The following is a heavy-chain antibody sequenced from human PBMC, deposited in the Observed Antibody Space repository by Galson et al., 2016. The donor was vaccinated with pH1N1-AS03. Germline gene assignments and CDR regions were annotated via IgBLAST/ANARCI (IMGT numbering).Heavy chain of an antibody. CDR2: INQDGAKH. D-gene: IGHD6-19*01. CDR3: ARDMLRPVGGTIVDY. V-gene: IGHV3-7*01. J-gene: IGHJ4*02. CDR1: GTTFTNYW. Sequence: SLRLSCSASGTTFTNYWMSWVRQAPGKGPEWVANINQDGAKHYYVDSVRGRFTISRDNAKNSLYLQMNSLRVEDTAVYYCARDMLRPVGGTIVDYWGQGTLVTVSS.